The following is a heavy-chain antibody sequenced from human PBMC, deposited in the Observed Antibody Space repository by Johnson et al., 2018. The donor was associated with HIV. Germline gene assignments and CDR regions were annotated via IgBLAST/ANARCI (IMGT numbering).Heavy chain of an antibody. Sequence: VQLVESGGGVVQPGRSLRLSCAASGFTFSSYGMHWVRQAPGKGLEWVSYISTSGSNIYYADSVRGRFTISRDNAKNSLYLQMNFLRPEDTAVYYCARFMGSTWSDASDIWGQGTMVIVSS. CDR2: ISTSGSNI. V-gene: IGHV3-48*04. J-gene: IGHJ3*02. CDR1: GFTFSSYG. D-gene: IGHD1-26*01. CDR3: ARFMGSTWSDASDI.